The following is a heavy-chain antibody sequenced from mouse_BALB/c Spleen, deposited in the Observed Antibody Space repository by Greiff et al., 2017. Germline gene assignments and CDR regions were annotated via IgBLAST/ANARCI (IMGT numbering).Heavy chain of an antibody. D-gene: IGHD2-14*01. J-gene: IGHJ3*01. CDR1: GFTFGDYY. V-gene: IGHV5-4*02. CDR2: ISDGGSYT. Sequence: EVKLVESGGGLVKPGGSLKLSCAASGFTFGDYYMYWVRQTPEKRPEWVATISDGGSYTYYPDSVKGRFTISRDNAKNNLYLQMSSLKSEDTAMYYCAREGNRYDGPWFAYWGQGTLVTVSA. CDR3: AREGNRYDGPWFAY.